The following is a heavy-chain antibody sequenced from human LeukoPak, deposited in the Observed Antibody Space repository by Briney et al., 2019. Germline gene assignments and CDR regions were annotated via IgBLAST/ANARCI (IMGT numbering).Heavy chain of an antibody. D-gene: IGHD3-9*01. V-gene: IGHV1-3*01. CDR1: GYTFTSYA. CDR2: INAGNGDT. CDR3: ARSAPRSTNNDDILTGYYPWVRGVYLDY. Sequence: GASVKVSCKASGYTFTSYAMHWVRQAPGQRLEWMGWINAGNGDTKYSQKFQGRVTITRDTSASTAYMELSSLRSEDTAVYYCARSAPRSTNNDDILTGYYPWVRGVYLDYWGRGTLVTVSS. J-gene: IGHJ4*02.